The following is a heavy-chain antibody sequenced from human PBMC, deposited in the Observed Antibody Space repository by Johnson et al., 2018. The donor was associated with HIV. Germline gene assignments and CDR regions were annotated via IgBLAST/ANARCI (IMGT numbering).Heavy chain of an antibody. D-gene: IGHD1-7*01. Sequence: QVQLVESGGGLVKPGGSLRLSCAASGFTFSDYYMTWIRQAPGKGLEWVSYISSSGSTIYYADSVKGRFTISRDNSKNTLYLQMNSLRAEDTAVYYCTTTNLELMDDAFDIWGQGTMVTVSS. CDR3: TTTNLELMDDAFDI. J-gene: IGHJ3*02. V-gene: IGHV3-11*04. CDR2: ISSSGSTI. CDR1: GFTFSDYY.